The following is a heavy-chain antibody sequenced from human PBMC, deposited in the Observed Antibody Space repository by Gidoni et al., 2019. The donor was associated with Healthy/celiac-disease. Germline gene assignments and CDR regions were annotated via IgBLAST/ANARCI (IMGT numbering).Heavy chain of an antibody. CDR1: GGTFSSYD. CDR3: ARGSGVRPAAQYYYYGMDV. J-gene: IGHJ6*02. D-gene: IGHD2-2*01. Sequence: VQLVQSGAEVTKPVSWVKVSCKASGGTFSSYDISWVRQAPGQGLEWMGGIIPIFGTANYAQKFQVRVTITADDSTSTAYMELSSLRSEDTAVYYCARGSGVRPAAQYYYYGMDVWGQGTTVTVSS. V-gene: IGHV1-69*01. CDR2: IIPIFGTA.